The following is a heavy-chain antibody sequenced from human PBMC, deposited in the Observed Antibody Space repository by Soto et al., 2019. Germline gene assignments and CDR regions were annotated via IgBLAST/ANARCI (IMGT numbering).Heavy chain of an antibody. D-gene: IGHD6-19*01. V-gene: IGHV1-69*13. CDR2: IIPIFGTA. Sequence: GASVKVSCKASGGTFSSYAISWVRQAPGQGLEWMGGIIPIFGTANYAQKFQGRVTITADESTSTAYTELSSLRSEDTAVYYCVVLAGGTFDYWGQGTLVTVSS. CDR1: GGTFSSYA. CDR3: VVLAGGTFDY. J-gene: IGHJ4*02.